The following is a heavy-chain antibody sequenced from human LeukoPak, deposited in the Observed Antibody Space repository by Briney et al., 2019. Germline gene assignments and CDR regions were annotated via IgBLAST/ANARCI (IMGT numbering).Heavy chain of an antibody. D-gene: IGHD5-18*01. CDR3: AREDTADAFDI. CDR2: ISSSGSYI. CDR1: GFTVRTNY. Sequence: GGSLRLSCAASGFTVRTNYMNWVRQAPEKGLEWVSYISSSGSYIFYADSVKGRFTISRDNAKNSLYLQVNSLRAEDTAVYYCAREDTADAFDIWGQGTMVTVSS. V-gene: IGHV3-21*05. J-gene: IGHJ3*02.